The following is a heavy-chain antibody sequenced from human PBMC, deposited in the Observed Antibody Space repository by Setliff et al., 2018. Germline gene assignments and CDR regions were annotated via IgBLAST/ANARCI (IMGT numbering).Heavy chain of an antibody. CDR3: TRTPCSSSRCLSQLDY. CDR1: GFAFTSYT. D-gene: IGHD2-2*01. Sequence: PGGSLRLSCAASGFAFTSYTMNWVRQAPGKGLEWVGRFRDKASGYTTEYAASVKGRFTISRDDSKNSRDLQMSSLKTEDTAVYYCTRTPCSSSRCLSQLDYWSQGALVTVSS. CDR2: FRDKASGYTT. J-gene: IGHJ4*02. V-gene: IGHV3-72*01.